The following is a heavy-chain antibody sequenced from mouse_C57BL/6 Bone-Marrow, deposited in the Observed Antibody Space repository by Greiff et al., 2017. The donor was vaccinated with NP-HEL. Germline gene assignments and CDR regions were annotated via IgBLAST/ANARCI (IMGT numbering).Heavy chain of an antibody. CDR1: GFTFSSYG. CDR3: ARQGVTSPYYYAMDY. Sequence: EVKLVESGGDLVKPGGSLKLSCAASGFTFSSYGMSWVRQTPDKRLEWVATISSGGSYTYYPDSVKGRFTISRDNAKNTLYLQMSSLKSEDTAMYYCARQGVTSPYYYAMDYWGQGTSVTVSS. J-gene: IGHJ4*01. D-gene: IGHD2-1*01. CDR2: ISSGGSYT. V-gene: IGHV5-6*02.